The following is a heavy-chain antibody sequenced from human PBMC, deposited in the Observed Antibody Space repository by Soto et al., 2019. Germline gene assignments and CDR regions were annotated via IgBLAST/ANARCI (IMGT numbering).Heavy chain of an antibody. Sequence: SETLSLTCTVSGGSISSYYWSWIRQPPGKGLKWIGYIYYSRSNNYNTSLKSRVTISVDTSKNQFSMKLSSVTAADTAVYYFAREGLTVQQQPETYYYYYGMDVWGQGTTVT. D-gene: IGHD6-13*01. CDR1: GGSISSYY. CDR3: AREGLTVQQQPETYYYYYGMDV. J-gene: IGHJ6*02. CDR2: IYYSRSN. V-gene: IGHV4-59*01.